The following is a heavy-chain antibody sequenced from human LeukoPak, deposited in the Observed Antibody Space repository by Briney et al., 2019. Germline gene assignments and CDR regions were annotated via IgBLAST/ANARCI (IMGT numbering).Heavy chain of an antibody. Sequence: ASVKVSCKASGYTFTSYYMHWVRQAPGQGLEWMGIINPSGGSTSYAQKFQGRVTMTRDMSTSTVYMELSSLRSEDTAVYYCAGERGLGYFDYWGQGTLVTVSS. CDR3: AGERGLGYFDY. D-gene: IGHD5-12*01. V-gene: IGHV1-46*01. CDR1: GYTFTSYY. J-gene: IGHJ4*02. CDR2: INPSGGST.